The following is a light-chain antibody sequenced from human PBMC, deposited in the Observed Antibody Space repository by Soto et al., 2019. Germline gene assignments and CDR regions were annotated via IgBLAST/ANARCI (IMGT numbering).Light chain of an antibody. CDR2: EAT. J-gene: IGLJ2*01. Sequence: QSALAQPASVSGSPGQSITISCSGTSSDVGKYDAVSWYQQHPGKAPKFIIYEATKRPSGISDRFSGSKSGNTASLTISGLQAEDEADYYCCSYTSIDSVVFGGGTKLTVL. CDR1: SSDVGKYDA. V-gene: IGLV2-23*01. CDR3: CSYTSIDSVV.